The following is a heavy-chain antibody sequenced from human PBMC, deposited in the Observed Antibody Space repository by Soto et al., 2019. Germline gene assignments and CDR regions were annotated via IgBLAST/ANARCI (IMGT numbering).Heavy chain of an antibody. J-gene: IGHJ4*02. CDR3: AKVIFSSSWFDY. Sequence: QEQLVESGGGVVQPGRSLTLSCAGSGFSFGSYEMHWVRQAPGKGLEWVTFTSYDGSINYYADSVKGRSTMSRDNSKNLLYLQMNSLRAEDTAVYYCAKVIFSSSWFDYWGQGTLVTVSS. CDR1: GFSFGSYE. CDR2: TSYDGSIN. V-gene: IGHV3-30*04. D-gene: IGHD6-13*01.